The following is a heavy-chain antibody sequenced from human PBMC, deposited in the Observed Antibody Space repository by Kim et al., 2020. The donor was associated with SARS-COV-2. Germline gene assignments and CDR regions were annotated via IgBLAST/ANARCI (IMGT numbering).Heavy chain of an antibody. J-gene: IGHJ4*02. CDR3: ARGEGYFDF. Sequence: GSTNYAQKVQGRVTMTTDISTTSAYMELRSLISDDTAVYYCARGEGYFDFWGQGTLVTVSS. V-gene: IGHV1-18*01. CDR2: GST. D-gene: IGHD1-26*01.